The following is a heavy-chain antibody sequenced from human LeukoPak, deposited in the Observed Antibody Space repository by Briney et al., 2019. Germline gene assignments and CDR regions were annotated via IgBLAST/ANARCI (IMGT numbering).Heavy chain of an antibody. CDR2: IYTSGST. Sequence: SETLSLTCTVSGGSISSYYWSWIRQPPGKGLEWIGYIYTSGSTNYNPSLKSRVTISVDTSKNQFSLKLSSVTAADTAVYYCAGTKGYYFDYWGQGALVTVSS. CDR3: AGTKGYYFDY. V-gene: IGHV4-4*09. J-gene: IGHJ4*02. CDR1: GGSISSYY. D-gene: IGHD2-8*01.